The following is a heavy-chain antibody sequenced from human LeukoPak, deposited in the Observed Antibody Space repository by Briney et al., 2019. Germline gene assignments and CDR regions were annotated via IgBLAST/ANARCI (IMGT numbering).Heavy chain of an antibody. V-gene: IGHV4-59*02. CDR1: GGSVSSYY. CDR3: ARVATGGAFDI. D-gene: IGHD5-12*01. J-gene: IGHJ3*02. Sequence: SETLSLTCTVSGGSVSSYYWSWIRQPPGKGLEWIGYIYYSGSTNYNPSLKSRVTISVDTSKNQFSLKLSSVTAADTAVYYCARVATGGAFDIWGQGTMVTVSS. CDR2: IYYSGST.